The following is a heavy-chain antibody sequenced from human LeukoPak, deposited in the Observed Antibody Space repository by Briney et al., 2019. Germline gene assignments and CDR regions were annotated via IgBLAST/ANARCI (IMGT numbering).Heavy chain of an antibody. CDR3: ARKEPPDV. J-gene: IGHJ6*04. Sequence: GGSLRLSCAASGFTFSSYGMSWVRQAPGKGLEWVANIKQDGSEKYYVDSVKGRFTISRDNAKNSLYLQMNSLRAEDTAVYYCARKEPPDVWGKGTTVTISS. V-gene: IGHV3-7*01. D-gene: IGHD1-14*01. CDR1: GFTFSSYG. CDR2: IKQDGSEK.